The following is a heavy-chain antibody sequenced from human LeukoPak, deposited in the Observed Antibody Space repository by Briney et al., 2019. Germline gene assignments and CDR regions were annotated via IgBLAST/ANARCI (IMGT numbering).Heavy chain of an antibody. V-gene: IGHV4-34*01. CDR1: GGSFSGYY. J-gene: IGHJ4*02. CDR2: INHSGST. Sequence: PSETLSLTCAVYGGSFSGYYWSWIRQPPGKGLGWIGEINHSGSTNYNPSLKSRVTISVDTSKNQFSLKLSSVTAADTAVYYCARALPKYYYDSSRTQNFDYWGQGTLVTVSS. CDR3: ARALPKYYYDSSRTQNFDY. D-gene: IGHD3-22*01.